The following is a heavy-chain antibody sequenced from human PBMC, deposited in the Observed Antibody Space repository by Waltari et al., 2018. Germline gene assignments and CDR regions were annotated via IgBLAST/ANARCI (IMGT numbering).Heavy chain of an antibody. Sequence: QVQLQQWGAGLLKPSETLSLTCAVYGGSFSGYYWSWIRQPPGKGLEWIGEINHSGSTNYTPSLKRRVTISVDTSKNQFSLKLSSVTAADTAVYYCARFEGPTVTNSGAFDIWGQGTMVTVSS. J-gene: IGHJ3*02. CDR1: GGSFSGYY. V-gene: IGHV4-34*01. CDR2: INHSGST. CDR3: ARFEGPTVTNSGAFDI. D-gene: IGHD4-17*01.